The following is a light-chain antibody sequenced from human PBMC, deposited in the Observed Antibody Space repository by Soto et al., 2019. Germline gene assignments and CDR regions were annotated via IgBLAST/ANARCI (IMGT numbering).Light chain of an antibody. CDR3: QHYGSSWT. V-gene: IGKV3-20*01. CDR1: QSVSSSY. J-gene: IGKJ1*01. CDR2: GAS. Sequence: EIVLTQPPGTLSLSPGERATLSCRASQSVSSSYLAWYQQKPGQAPRLLIYGASSRATGIPDRFSGSGSGTDFTLTISRLEPEDFAVYYCQHYGSSWTFGQGTKVDIK.